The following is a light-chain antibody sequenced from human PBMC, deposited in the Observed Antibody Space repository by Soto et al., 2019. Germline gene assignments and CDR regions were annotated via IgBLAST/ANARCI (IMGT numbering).Light chain of an antibody. J-gene: IGKJ1*01. V-gene: IGKV4-1*01. CDR3: QQYYSTPLT. CDR1: QSVLYSSNNENY. Sequence: DIVMTQSPDSLAVSLGERATINCKSSQSVLYSSNNENYLAWYQQKPGQPPKLLIYWASTRESGVPDRFSGSGSGTEFTLTISRLQAEDVAVYYCQQYYSTPLTFGQGTKVEIK. CDR2: WAS.